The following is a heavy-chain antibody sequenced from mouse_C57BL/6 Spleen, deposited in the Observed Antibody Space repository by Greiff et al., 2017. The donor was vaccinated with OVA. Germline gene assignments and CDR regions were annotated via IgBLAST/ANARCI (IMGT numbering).Heavy chain of an antibody. CDR3: AMGIFDY. CDR2: IDPSDSET. V-gene: IGHV1-52*01. Sequence: PIQGLEWIGNIDPSDSETHYNQKFKDKATLTVDKSSSTAYMQLSSLTSEDSAVYYCAMGIFDYWGQGTTLTVSS. J-gene: IGHJ2*01.